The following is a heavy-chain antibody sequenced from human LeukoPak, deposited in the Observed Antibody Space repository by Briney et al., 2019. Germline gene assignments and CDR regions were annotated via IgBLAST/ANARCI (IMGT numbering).Heavy chain of an antibody. V-gene: IGHV3-43*02. CDR1: GFTFEDYA. Sequence: GGSLRLSCAASGFTFEDYALHWVRQAPGKGLEWVSLMSGDGATTFYGDSVKGRFTISRDNSKNSLYLQMNSLRPEDSAFYYCTKDATPYTYVEFDYWGQGTLVTVSS. J-gene: IGHJ4*02. CDR2: MSGDGATT. CDR3: TKDATPYTYVEFDY. D-gene: IGHD5-18*01.